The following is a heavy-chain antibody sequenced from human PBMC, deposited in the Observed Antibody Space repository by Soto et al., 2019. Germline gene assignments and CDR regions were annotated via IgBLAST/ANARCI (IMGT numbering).Heavy chain of an antibody. V-gene: IGHV3-33*01. CDR3: VRDGPNWGKDLSDD. J-gene: IGHJ4*02. CDR1: GFVFRGLG. CDR2: IWHDGSQT. Sequence: QVQLVESGGGVVQPGTSLRLSCAASGFVFRGLGMHWVRQAPGKGLEWVAVIWHDGSQTFYGDSVKGRFTISRDNSKNILYLQMNSLGADETAVYYCVRDGPNWGKDLSDDWGLGTLVTVTS. D-gene: IGHD7-27*01.